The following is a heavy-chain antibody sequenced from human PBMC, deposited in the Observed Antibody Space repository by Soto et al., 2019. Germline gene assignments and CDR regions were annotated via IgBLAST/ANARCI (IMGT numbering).Heavy chain of an antibody. J-gene: IGHJ6*02. CDR3: ARVQYDSSGYYFYYYGMDV. CDR1: GFTFSSYA. Sequence: GGSLRLSCAASGFTFSSYAMHWVRQAPGKGLEWVAVISYDGSNKYYADSVKGRFTISRDNSKNTLYLQMNSLRAEDTAVYYCARVQYDSSGYYFYYYGMDVWGQGTTVTVSS. CDR2: ISYDGSNK. D-gene: IGHD3-22*01. V-gene: IGHV3-30-3*01.